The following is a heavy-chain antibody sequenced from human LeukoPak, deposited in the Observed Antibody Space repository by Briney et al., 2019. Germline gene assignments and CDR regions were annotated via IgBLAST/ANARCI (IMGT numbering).Heavy chain of an antibody. J-gene: IGHJ4*02. CDR2: IYHSGST. D-gene: IGHD3-22*01. V-gene: IGHV4-4*02. CDR1: GGSISSSNW. Sequence: SETLSLTCAVSGGSISSSNWWSWVRQPPGKGLEWIGEIYHSGSTNYNPSLKSRVTISVDKSKNQFSLKLSSVTAADTAVYYCARGLYYYDSSGYYSAKVDYWGQGTLVTVSA. CDR3: ARGLYYYDSSGYYSAKVDY.